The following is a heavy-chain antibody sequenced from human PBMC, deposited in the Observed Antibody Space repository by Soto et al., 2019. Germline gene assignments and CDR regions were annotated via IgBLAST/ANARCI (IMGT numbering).Heavy chain of an antibody. V-gene: IGHV4-59*08. D-gene: IGHD2-15*01. CDR3: ARHEGRYCSGGSCALDAFDI. CDR1: GGSISSYY. Sequence: PSETLSLTCTVSGGSISSYYWSWIRQPPGKGLEWIGYIYYSGSTNYNPSLKSRVTISVDTSKNQFSLKLSSVTAADTAVYYCARHEGRYCSGGSCALDAFDIWGQGTMVTVSS. J-gene: IGHJ3*02. CDR2: IYYSGST.